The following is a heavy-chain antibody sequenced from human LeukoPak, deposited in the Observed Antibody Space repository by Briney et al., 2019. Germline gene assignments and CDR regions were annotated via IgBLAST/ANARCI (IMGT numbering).Heavy chain of an antibody. V-gene: IGHV4-59*12. Sequence: SETLSLTCTVSGGSMSHYYWSWIRQPPGKGLEWIGYIYYSGSTKYNPSIKSRVTISVDTSQNQFSLKLSSVTAADTAVYYCARMTPGVVYWFDPWGQGTLVTVSS. CDR3: ARMTPGVVYWFDP. D-gene: IGHD3-3*01. CDR2: IYYSGST. J-gene: IGHJ5*02. CDR1: GGSMSHYY.